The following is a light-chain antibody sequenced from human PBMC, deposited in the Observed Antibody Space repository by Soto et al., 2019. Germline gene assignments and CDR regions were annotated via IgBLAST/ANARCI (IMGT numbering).Light chain of an antibody. CDR3: QQYGSSGT. Sequence: EIVLTQSPATLSVSPGERPTLSCRASQTVTSTYLAWYQQKPGXDPXXLIYGASNRATGIPDRFSGSGSGTEFTLTISRLEPEDFAVDDCQQYGSSGTFGQGTKVDIK. V-gene: IGKV3-20*01. CDR1: QTVTSTY. J-gene: IGKJ1*01. CDR2: GAS.